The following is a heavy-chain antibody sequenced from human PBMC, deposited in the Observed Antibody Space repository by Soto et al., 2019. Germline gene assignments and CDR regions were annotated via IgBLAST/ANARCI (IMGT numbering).Heavy chain of an antibody. CDR2: ISPDGSNE. CDR3: RSLAGDNYPRVGY. V-gene: IGHV3-30-3*01. J-gene: IGHJ4*02. D-gene: IGHD4-4*01. CDR1: GFNFNKYA. Sequence: GGSLRLSCAASGFNFNKYAMHWVRQPPGKGLEWVAIISPDGSNENYADSVKGRFTISRDNSKNTVYLQIDSLAAEDTGVYHCRSLAGDNYPRVGYWGRGTRVTVSS.